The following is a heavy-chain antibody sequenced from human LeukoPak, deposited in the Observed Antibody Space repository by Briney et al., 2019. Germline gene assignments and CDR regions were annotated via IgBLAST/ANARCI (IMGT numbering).Heavy chain of an antibody. CDR2: MNPNSGNT. D-gene: IGHD2-2*02. CDR3: ARELGYCSSTSCYTGAG. V-gene: IGHV1-8*01. J-gene: IGHJ4*02. CDR1: GYTFTSYD. Sequence: GASVKVSCKASGYTFTSYDINWVRQATGQGLEWMGWMNPNSGNTGYAQKFQGRVTMTRNTSISTAYMELSSLRSEDTAVYYCARELGYCSSTSCYTGAGRGQGTLVTVSS.